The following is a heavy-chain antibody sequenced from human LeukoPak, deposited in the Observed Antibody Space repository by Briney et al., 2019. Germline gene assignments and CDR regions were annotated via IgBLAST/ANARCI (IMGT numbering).Heavy chain of an antibody. J-gene: IGHJ4*02. CDR1: GGSFSGYY. CDR3: ARRPRITMVRGVNPYYFDY. Sequence: SETLSLTCAVYGGSFSGYYWSWIRQPPGKGLEWIGEINHSGSTNYNPSLKSRVTISVDTSKNQFSLKLSSVTAADTAVYYCARRPRITMVRGVNPYYFDYWGQGTLVPVSS. CDR2: INHSGST. D-gene: IGHD3-10*01. V-gene: IGHV4-34*01.